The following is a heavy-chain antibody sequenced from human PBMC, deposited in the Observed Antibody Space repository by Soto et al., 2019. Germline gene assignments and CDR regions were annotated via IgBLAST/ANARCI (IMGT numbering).Heavy chain of an antibody. CDR2: IYYSGST. J-gene: IGHJ4*02. D-gene: IGHD2-15*01. Sequence: PSETLSLTCTVSGDSISSSSYYWGWIRQPPGKGLEWIGSIYYSGSTYYNPSLKSRVTISVDTSKNQFSLKLSSVTAADTAVYYCARGYCSGGSCYRYWGQGSQVTVSS. V-gene: IGHV4-39*01. CDR3: ARGYCSGGSCYRY. CDR1: GDSISSSSYY.